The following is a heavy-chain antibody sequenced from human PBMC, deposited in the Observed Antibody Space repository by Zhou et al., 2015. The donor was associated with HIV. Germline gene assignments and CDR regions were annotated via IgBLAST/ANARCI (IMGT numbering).Heavy chain of an antibody. CDR2: IIPIFGTA. V-gene: IGHV1-69*01. Sequence: QVQLVQSGAEVKKPGSSVKVSCKASGGTFSSYAISWVRQAPGQGLEWMGGIIPIFGTANYAQKFQGRVTITADESTSTAYMELSSLRSEDTAVYYCAAGTTTVTTSSSAYWGQGTLVTVSS. CDR3: AAGTTTVTTSSSAY. D-gene: IGHD4-17*01. CDR1: GGTFSSYA. J-gene: IGHJ4*02.